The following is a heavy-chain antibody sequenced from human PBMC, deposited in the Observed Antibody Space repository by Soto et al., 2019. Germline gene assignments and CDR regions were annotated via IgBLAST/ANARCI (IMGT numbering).Heavy chain of an antibody. CDR3: ARGVNYYGMDV. V-gene: IGHV4-59*01. CDR1: VGSISSYY. J-gene: IGHJ6*02. D-gene: IGHD2-21*01. Sequence: PSETLSLTCTFSVGSISSYYWSCIRQPPGKGLEWIGYIYYSGSTNYNPSLKSRVTISVDTSKNQFSLKLSSVTAADTAVYYCARGVNYYGMDVGGQGNTVTV. CDR2: IYYSGST.